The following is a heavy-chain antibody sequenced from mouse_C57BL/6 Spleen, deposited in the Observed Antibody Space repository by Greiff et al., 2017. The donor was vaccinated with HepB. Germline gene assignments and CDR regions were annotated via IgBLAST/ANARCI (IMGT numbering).Heavy chain of an antibody. CDR1: GYTFTSYW. CDR2: INPSNGGT. J-gene: IGHJ1*03. D-gene: IGHD1-1*01. V-gene: IGHV1-53*01. CDR3: ARSGPLRFWYFDV. Sequence: VKLQQPGTELVKPGASVKLSCKASGYTFTSYWMHWVKQRPGQGLEWIGNINPSNGGTNFNEKFKSKATLTVDKSSSTAYMQLSSLTSEDSAVYYCARSGPLRFWYFDVWGTGTTVTVSS.